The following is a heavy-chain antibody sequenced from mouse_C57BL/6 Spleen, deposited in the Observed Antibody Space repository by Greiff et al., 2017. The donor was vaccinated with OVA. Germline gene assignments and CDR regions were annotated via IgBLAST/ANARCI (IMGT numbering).Heavy chain of an antibody. J-gene: IGHJ3*01. Sequence: DVQLVESGPGLVKPSQSLSLTCSVTGYSITSGYYWHWIRQFPGNKLEWMGYISYDGSNNYNPSLKNRISITRDTSKNQFFLKLNSVTTEDTATYYCARDDYYGNPAWFAYWGQGTLVTVSA. CDR3: ARDDYYGNPAWFAY. CDR2: ISYDGSN. V-gene: IGHV3-6*01. D-gene: IGHD2-1*01. CDR1: GYSITSGYY.